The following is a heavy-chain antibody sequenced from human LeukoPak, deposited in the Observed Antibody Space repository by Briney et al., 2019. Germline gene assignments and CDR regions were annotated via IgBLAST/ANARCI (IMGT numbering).Heavy chain of an antibody. CDR1: GAFIDTTSYY. V-gene: IGHV4-39*01. CDR3: ARHLYDYDILTGYYPTLIDY. Sequence: SETLSLTCAVSGAFIDTTSYYCGWIRQPPGKGLEWIGSIYYSGSTYYNPSLKSRVTISVDTSKNQFSLKLSSVTAADTAVYYCARHLYDYDILTGYYPTLIDYWGQGTLVTVSS. J-gene: IGHJ4*02. CDR2: IYYSGST. D-gene: IGHD3-9*01.